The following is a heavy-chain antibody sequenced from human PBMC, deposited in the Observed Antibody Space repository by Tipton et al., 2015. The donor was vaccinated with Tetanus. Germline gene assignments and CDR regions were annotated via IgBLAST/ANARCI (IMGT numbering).Heavy chain of an antibody. CDR3: AKFPGAVILDLSYFVMEV. Sequence: SLRLSCAASGFMFSSYTMSWVRQAPGKGLECVSAIGGSGGASYYAASVKGRFTVSRDNLKKTLYLQMDSLRAEDTAVYFCAKFPGAVILDLSYFVMEVWGQGTTVIVSS. V-gene: IGHV3-23*01. D-gene: IGHD3-16*01. J-gene: IGHJ6*02. CDR1: GFMFSSYT. CDR2: IGGSGGAS.